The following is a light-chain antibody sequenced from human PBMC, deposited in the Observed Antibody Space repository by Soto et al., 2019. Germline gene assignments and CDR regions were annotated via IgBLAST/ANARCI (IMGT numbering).Light chain of an antibody. CDR1: SSDVGGYNY. V-gene: IGLV2-14*01. Sequence: QSALTQPASVSGSPGQSITISCTGTSSDVGGYNYVSWHQQHPGKPPKLLIYEVTNRPSGISNRFSASRSGNTASLTISGLQTEDEADYYCSSYTSINTQIFGGGTKLNVL. J-gene: IGLJ2*01. CDR3: SSYTSINTQI. CDR2: EVT.